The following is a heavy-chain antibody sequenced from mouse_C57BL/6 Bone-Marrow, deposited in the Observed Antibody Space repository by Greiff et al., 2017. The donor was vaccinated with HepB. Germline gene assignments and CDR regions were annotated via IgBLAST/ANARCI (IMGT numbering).Heavy chain of an antibody. CDR1: GYSITSGYD. D-gene: IGHD1-1*01. CDR3: ARSLYYGSPWFAY. J-gene: IGHJ3*01. Sequence: EVQLQESGPGMVKPSQSLSLTCTVTGYSITSGYDWHWIRHSPGNKLEWMGYISYSGSTNYNPSLKSRISITHDTSKNHFFLKLNSVTTEDTATYYGARSLYYGSPWFAYWGQGTLVTVSA. V-gene: IGHV3-1*01. CDR2: ISYSGST.